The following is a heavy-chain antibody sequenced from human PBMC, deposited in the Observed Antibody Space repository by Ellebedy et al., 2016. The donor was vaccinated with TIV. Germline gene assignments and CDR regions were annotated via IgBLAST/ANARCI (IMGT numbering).Heavy chain of an antibody. J-gene: IGHJ4*02. CDR3: ARGDKYYYDSSGYYYTY. CDR1: GYTFTSYY. V-gene: IGHV1-46*01. CDR2: INPSGGSS. D-gene: IGHD3-22*01. Sequence: ASAKVSCKASGYTFTSYYMYWVRQAPGQGLEWMGIINPSGGSSNYAQKFQGRVTMTRDTSTSTVYMELSSLRSEDTAVYYCARGDKYYYDSSGYYYTYWGQGTLVTVSS.